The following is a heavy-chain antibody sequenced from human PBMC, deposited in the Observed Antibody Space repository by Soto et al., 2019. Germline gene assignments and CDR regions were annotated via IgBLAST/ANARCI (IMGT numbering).Heavy chain of an antibody. CDR2: ISATGGGT. CDR1: GFKFSNYA. D-gene: IGHD3-16*01. J-gene: IGHJ4*02. CDR3: AKDRREGGNSAFYFDF. Sequence: LRLSCAASGFKFSNYAMSWVRQAPGKGLEWVSLISATGGGTYYADSVKGRFTISRDNSHNTLYLQVHSLTAEDTAVYYCAKDRREGGNSAFYFDFWGQGAQVTVSS. V-gene: IGHV3-23*01.